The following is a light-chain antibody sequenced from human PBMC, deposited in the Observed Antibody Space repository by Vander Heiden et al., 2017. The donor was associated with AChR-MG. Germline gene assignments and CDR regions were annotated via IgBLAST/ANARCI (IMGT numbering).Light chain of an antibody. CDR3: CSYAGSYTLV. Sequence: QSALTQPRSVSGSPGQSVTISCTGTSSDVGGYNYVSWYQQHPGKAPKLMIYDVNTRPSGVPDRFSGSRSGNTASLTISGLLAEDEDDYYCCSYAGSYTLVFGGGTKLTVL. V-gene: IGLV2-11*01. J-gene: IGLJ2*01. CDR2: DVN. CDR1: SSDVGGYNY.